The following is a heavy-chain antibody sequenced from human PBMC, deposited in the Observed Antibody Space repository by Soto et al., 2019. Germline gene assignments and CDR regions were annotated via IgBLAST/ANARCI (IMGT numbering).Heavy chain of an antibody. CDR1: GGSIGTYY. Sequence: SETLSLTCTVSGGSIGTYYWSWIRQPPGKGLEWIGYIYYSGTSDYNPSLRSRVTVSVETSKNQFSLTLSSVTAADTAVYYCARHNSGYDTFFDFWGQGTQVT. J-gene: IGHJ4*02. V-gene: IGHV4-59*08. CDR3: ARHNSGYDTFFDF. D-gene: IGHD5-12*01. CDR2: IYYSGTS.